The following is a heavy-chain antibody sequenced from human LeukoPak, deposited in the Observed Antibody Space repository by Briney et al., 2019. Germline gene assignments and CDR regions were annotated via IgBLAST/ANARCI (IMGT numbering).Heavy chain of an antibody. Sequence: ASVKVSCKASGYTFTSYAMNWVRQAPGQGLEWMGIINPSGGSTSYAQKFQGRLTMTRDTSTSTVYMELSSLRSEDTAVYYCARDLVGGSSYFDYWGQGTLVTVSS. J-gene: IGHJ4*02. CDR3: ARDLVGGSSYFDY. CDR2: INPSGGST. CDR1: GYTFTSYA. V-gene: IGHV1-46*01. D-gene: IGHD2-15*01.